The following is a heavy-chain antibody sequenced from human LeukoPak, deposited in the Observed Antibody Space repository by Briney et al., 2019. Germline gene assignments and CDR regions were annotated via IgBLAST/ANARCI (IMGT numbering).Heavy chain of an antibody. CDR1: GGSFSGYY. CDR3: ARGFHWGGYYFDY. CDR2: VSHSGVT. Sequence: PSETLSLTCAVYGGSFSGYYWSWIRQVPGKGLEWIGEVSHSGVTTYNPSLKSRVTISIDTSKNQFSLKLNSVTAADTAVYYCARGFHWGGYYFDYWGQGTLVTLFS. J-gene: IGHJ4*02. V-gene: IGHV4-34*01. D-gene: IGHD7-27*01.